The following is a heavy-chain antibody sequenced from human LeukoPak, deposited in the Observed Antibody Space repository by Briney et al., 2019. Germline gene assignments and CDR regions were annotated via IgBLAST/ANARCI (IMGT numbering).Heavy chain of an antibody. V-gene: IGHV1-69*13. J-gene: IGHJ6*02. Sequence: SVKVSCKASGGTFSSYAISWVRQAPGQGLEWMGGIIPIFGTANYAQKFQGRATITADESTSTAYMELSSLRSEDTAVYYCARGIVVVPAAMRGGVGYYYYGMDVWGQGTTVTVSS. CDR1: GGTFSSYA. D-gene: IGHD2-2*01. CDR3: ARGIVVVPAAMRGGVGYYYYGMDV. CDR2: IIPIFGTA.